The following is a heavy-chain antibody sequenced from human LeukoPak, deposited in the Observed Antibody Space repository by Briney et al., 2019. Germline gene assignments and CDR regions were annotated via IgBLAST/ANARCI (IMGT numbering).Heavy chain of an antibody. J-gene: IGHJ6*03. CDR2: IYYSGST. D-gene: IGHD6-13*01. V-gene: IGHV4-39*01. CDR3: ARQSKKPGYSSSWYGYYYYMDV. CDR1: GGSISSSSYY. Sequence: SETLSLTCTVSGGSISSSSYYWGWIRQPPGKGLEWIGSIYYSGSTYYNPSLKSRVTISVDTSKNQFSLKLSSVTAADTAEYYCARQSKKPGYSSSWYGYYYYMDVWGKGTTVTVSS.